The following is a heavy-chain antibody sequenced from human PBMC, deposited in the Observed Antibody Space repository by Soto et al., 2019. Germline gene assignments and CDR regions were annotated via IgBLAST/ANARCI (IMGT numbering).Heavy chain of an antibody. Sequence: QVQLQQWGAGLLKPAETLSLTCAVHGGSFSGYYWTWIRQPPGKGLEWIGEINQSGFTNYNPSLESRVTMSVDTSKNQFSLRLSSVTAADTAVYYCARFPFDRSSWTNPRYFDYWGQGTLVTVSS. CDR1: GGSFSGYY. D-gene: IGHD6-13*01. J-gene: IGHJ4*02. CDR3: ARFPFDRSSWTNPRYFDY. CDR2: INQSGFT. V-gene: IGHV4-34*01.